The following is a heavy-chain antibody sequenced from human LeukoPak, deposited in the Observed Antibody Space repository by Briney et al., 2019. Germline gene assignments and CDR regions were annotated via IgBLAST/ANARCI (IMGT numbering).Heavy chain of an antibody. Sequence: GESLKISCKGSGYSFTSYWIGWVRQMPGKGLELMGIIYPGDSDTRYSPSFQGQVTISADKSISTAYLQWSSLKASDTAMYYCARRRTGYSSSWYPNYFDYWGQGTLVTVSS. CDR2: IYPGDSDT. J-gene: IGHJ4*02. V-gene: IGHV5-51*01. CDR1: GYSFTSYW. D-gene: IGHD6-13*01. CDR3: ARRRTGYSSSWYPNYFDY.